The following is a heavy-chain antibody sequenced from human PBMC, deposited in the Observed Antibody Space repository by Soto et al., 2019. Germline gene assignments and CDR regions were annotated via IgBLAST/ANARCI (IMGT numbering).Heavy chain of an antibody. CDR2: ISGSGGST. CDR3: ARVRGYIVVVPAARTYFDY. Sequence: EVQILESGGDLVQPGGSLRLSCAASGFTFSSYAMSWVRQAPGKGLEWVSGISGSGGSTYYADSVKGRFSISRDNSKNTLYLQMNSLRAEYTAIYYCARVRGYIVVVPAARTYFDYWGQGILVLGSS. D-gene: IGHD2-2*01. V-gene: IGHV3-23*01. CDR1: GFTFSSYA. J-gene: IGHJ4*02.